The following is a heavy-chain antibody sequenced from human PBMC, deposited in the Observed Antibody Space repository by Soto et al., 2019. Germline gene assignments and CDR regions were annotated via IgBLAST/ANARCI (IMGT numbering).Heavy chain of an antibody. Sequence: EVQLVESGGGLVQPGGSLRLSCAASGFTFSSYTMNWVRQAPGKGLEWVSYISSSSSTIYYADSVKGRFTISRDNAKNSLYLQMNSLGAEDTAVYYCARMQTMTSHWDFQHWGQGTLVTVSS. V-gene: IGHV3-48*01. CDR2: ISSSSSTI. CDR3: ARMQTMTSHWDFQH. D-gene: IGHD4-17*01. J-gene: IGHJ1*01. CDR1: GFTFSSYT.